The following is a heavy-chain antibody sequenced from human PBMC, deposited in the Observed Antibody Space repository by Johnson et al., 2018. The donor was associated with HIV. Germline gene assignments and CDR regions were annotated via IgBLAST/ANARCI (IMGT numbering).Heavy chain of an antibody. J-gene: IGHJ3*01. CDR3: ARVGYQLHDAFDL. D-gene: IGHD2-2*01. CDR2: ISSSGSPI. V-gene: IGHV3-11*01. CDR1: GFTFSDYF. Sequence: QVQLVESGGGLVKPGGSLRLSCAGSGFTFSDYFMSYIRQAPGKGLEWISYISSSGSPIYYADSVKGRFTLSRDNAKNSLFLQMHSLRVEYTAIYYCARVGYQLHDAFDLWGQGTMVTVSS.